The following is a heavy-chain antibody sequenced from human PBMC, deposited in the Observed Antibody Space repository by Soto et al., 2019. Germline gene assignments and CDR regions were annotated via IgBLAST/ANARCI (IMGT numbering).Heavy chain of an antibody. CDR2: IIPIFGTA. V-gene: IGHV1-69*13. D-gene: IGHD4-17*01. CDR3: ARDDEDDYGERDY. Sequence: PSVKVSCKASGGTFSSYAISWARRAPGQGLEWMGGIIPIFGTANYAQKFQGRVTITADDSTSTAYMELSSLRSEDTAVYYCARDDEDDYGERDYWGQGTLVSVSS. CDR1: GGTFSSYA. J-gene: IGHJ4*02.